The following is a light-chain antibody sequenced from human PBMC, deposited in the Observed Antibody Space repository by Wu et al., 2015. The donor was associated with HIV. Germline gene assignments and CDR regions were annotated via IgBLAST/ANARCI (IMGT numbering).Light chain of an antibody. Sequence: EIVLTQSPATLSLSPGERATLSCRASQTVYNYFAWYQQRPGQAPWLLIKDASNRASGIPDRFSGGGSGTDFTLTIGRLESEDFAIYFCQQYGNSPITFGQGTRLEIQ. V-gene: IGKV3-11*01. CDR1: QTVYNY. CDR2: DAS. J-gene: IGKJ5*01. CDR3: QQYGNSPIT.